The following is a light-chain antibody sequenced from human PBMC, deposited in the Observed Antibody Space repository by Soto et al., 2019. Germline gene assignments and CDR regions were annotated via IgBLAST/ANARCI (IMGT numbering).Light chain of an antibody. V-gene: IGLV2-14*01. Sequence: QSALTQPASVSGSPGQSITISCTGTSSDVGGYKYVSWYQQHPGKAPKLMIYDVSNRPSGVSNRFSGSKSGNTASLNISGLQAEDEADYYCSSYRSSSTLYVFGTGTKLNVL. CDR1: SSDVGGYKY. J-gene: IGLJ1*01. CDR2: DVS. CDR3: SSYRSSSTLYV.